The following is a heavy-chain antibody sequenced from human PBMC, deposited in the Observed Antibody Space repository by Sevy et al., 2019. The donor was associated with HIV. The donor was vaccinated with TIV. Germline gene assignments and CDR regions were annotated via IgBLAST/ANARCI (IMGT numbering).Heavy chain of an antibody. J-gene: IGHJ4*02. CDR1: GFTFSSYG. CDR2: IRYDGSNK. V-gene: IGHV3-30*02. CDR3: AKDPGGYRPEGYFDY. D-gene: IGHD6-13*01. Sequence: GGSLRLSCAASGFTFSSYGMHWVRQAPGKGLEWVAFIRYDGSNKYYADSVKGRFTISRDNSKNTLYLQMNSLRAEDTAVYYYAKDPGGYRPEGYFDYWGQGTLVTVSS.